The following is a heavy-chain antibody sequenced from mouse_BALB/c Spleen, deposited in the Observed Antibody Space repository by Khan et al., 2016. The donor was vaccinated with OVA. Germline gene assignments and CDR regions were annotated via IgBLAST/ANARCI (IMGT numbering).Heavy chain of an antibody. J-gene: IGHJ4*01. CDR2: IHPRSGYT. CDR1: GYTFTSNT. CDR3: ARRTTGYAMDY. V-gene: IGHV1-4*01. Sequence: VQLQESGAELARPGASVKMSCEASGYTFTSNTMHWVKQRPGPGLEWIGYIHPRSGYTNYNQKFKDKATLTADKSSSTAYMQLSSLTSEDSAVYYCARRTTGYAMDYWGQGTSVIVSS. D-gene: IGHD2-14*01.